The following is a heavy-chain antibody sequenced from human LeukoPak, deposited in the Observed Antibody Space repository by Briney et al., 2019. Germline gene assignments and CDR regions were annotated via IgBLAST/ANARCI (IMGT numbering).Heavy chain of an antibody. CDR2: IYTSGST. CDR1: GGSISSYY. J-gene: IGHJ4*02. D-gene: IGHD6-19*01. CDR3: ARGYISSAWYIFYFDF. V-gene: IGHV4-4*07. Sequence: SETLSLTCTVSGGSISSYYWSWIRQPAGKGLEWIGRIYTSGSTYYNPSLKSRVTISLDTSKNQFTLKLNSVTAADTAVYYCARGYISSAWYIFYFDFWGQGTLVTVSS.